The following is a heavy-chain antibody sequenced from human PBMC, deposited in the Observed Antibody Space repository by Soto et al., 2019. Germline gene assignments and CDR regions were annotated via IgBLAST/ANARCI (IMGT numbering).Heavy chain of an antibody. CDR2: IGSGSP. V-gene: IGHV3-23*01. CDR3: AQDLGSSWYHYNSFAP. D-gene: IGHD6-13*01. J-gene: IGHJ5*02. CDR1: GFTFRSYS. Sequence: GGSLSLSCAASGFTFRSYSMTWVRQAPGKGLEWVSAIGSGSPFYADSVKGRFTISRDNANSMLYLQMNSLRADDTAVYFCAQDLGSSWYHYNSFAPGGQGTLVTVSS.